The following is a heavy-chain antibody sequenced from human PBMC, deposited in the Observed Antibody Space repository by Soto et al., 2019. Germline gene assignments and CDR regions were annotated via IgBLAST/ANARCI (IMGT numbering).Heavy chain of an antibody. CDR3: ARAPSGSYVIDY. D-gene: IGHD1-26*01. CDR2: IHYSGST. V-gene: IGHV4-59*01. CDR1: GGSISSYY. J-gene: IGHJ4*02. Sequence: PSETLSLTCTVSGGSISSYYWSWIRQPPGKGLEWIGYIHYSGSTNYNPSLKSRVTISVDTSKNQFSLKLSSVTAADTAMYYCARAPSGSYVIDYWGQGTLVTVSS.